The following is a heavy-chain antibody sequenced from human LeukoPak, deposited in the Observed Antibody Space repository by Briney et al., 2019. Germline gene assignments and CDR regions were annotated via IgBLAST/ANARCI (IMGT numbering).Heavy chain of an antibody. V-gene: IGHV4-34*01. CDR3: ARGFSDSSGYYYQYYYYYGMDV. D-gene: IGHD3-22*01. CDR1: GGSFSGYY. Sequence: SETLSLTCAVYGGSFSGYYWSWIRQPPGKGLEWIGEINHSGSTNYNPSLKSRVTISVDTSKNQFSLKLSSVTAADTAVYYCARGFSDSSGYYYQYYYYYGMDVWGHGTTVTVSS. CDR2: INHSGST. J-gene: IGHJ6*02.